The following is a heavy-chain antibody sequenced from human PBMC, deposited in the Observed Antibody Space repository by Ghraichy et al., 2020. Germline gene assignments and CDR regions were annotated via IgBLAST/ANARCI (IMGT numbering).Heavy chain of an antibody. V-gene: IGHV1-2*02. CDR3: ARVNYDSSGYYGTFDY. CDR2: INPYSGGT. CDR1: GYTFTDYS. J-gene: IGHJ4*02. Sequence: ASVKVSCKASGYTFTDYSMHWVRQAPGQGLEWMGWINPYSGGTNYAQKFQGRVTMTRDTSISTAYMELSRLRSDDTAVYYCARVNYDSSGYYGTFDYWGQGTLVTVSS. D-gene: IGHD3-22*01.